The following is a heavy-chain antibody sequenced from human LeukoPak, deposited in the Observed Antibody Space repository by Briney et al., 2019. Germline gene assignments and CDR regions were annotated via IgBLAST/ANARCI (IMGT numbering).Heavy chain of an antibody. CDR3: AKVRSGSSSWALRVFDY. D-gene: IGHD6-13*01. CDR2: IWYDGSHQ. CDR1: GFPFSGSG. J-gene: IGHJ4*02. Sequence: PGSSLRLSCAASGFPFSGSGMHWVRQAPGKGLEWVAVIWYDGSHQYYADSVKGRFTISRDNSKNTLDLQMNSLRVEDTAVYFCAKVRSGSSSWALRVFDYWGQGALVTVSS. V-gene: IGHV3-33*06.